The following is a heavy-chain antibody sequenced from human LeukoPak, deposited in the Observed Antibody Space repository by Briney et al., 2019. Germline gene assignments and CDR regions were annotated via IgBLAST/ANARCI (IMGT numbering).Heavy chain of an antibody. CDR1: GYTFTSYD. Sequence: ASVKVSCKASGYTFTSYDINWVRQATGQGLEWMGWMNPNSGNTGYAQKFQGRVTMTRNTSISTAYMELSSLRSEDTAVYYCARAVRQVTMVRGVIISNIFYYYFVYWGQGTLVTVSS. V-gene: IGHV1-8*01. J-gene: IGHJ4*02. CDR2: MNPNSGNT. D-gene: IGHD3-10*01. CDR3: ARAVRQVTMVRGVIISNIFYYYFVY.